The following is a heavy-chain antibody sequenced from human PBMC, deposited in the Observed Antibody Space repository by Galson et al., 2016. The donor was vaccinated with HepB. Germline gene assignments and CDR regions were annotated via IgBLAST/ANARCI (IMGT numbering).Heavy chain of an antibody. J-gene: IGHJ6*03. V-gene: IGHV1-69*13. D-gene: IGHD3-9*01. CDR2: IIPIFGTA. CDR1: GGTFSSYA. Sequence: SVKVSCKASGGTFSSYAISWVRQAPGQGLEWMGGIIPIFGTANYAQQFQGRVTITADESTSTAYMELRSLTSEDTAMYYCAIVLGRRYFDLSGAAYYYYMDVWGKGTTVTVSS. CDR3: AIVLGRRYFDLSGAAYYYYMDV.